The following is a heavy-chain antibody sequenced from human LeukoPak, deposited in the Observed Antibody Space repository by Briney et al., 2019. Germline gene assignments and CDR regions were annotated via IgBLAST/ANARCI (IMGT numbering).Heavy chain of an antibody. CDR1: GGTFSSYA. J-gene: IGHJ4*02. Sequence: SVKVSCKASGGTFSSYAISWVRQAPGQGLEWMGGIIPIFGTANYAQKFQGRVTITADESTGTAYMELSSLRSEDTAVYYCASPHRDGYSASSDFDYWGQGTLVTVSS. CDR2: IIPIFGTA. V-gene: IGHV1-69*13. CDR3: ASPHRDGYSASSDFDY. D-gene: IGHD5-24*01.